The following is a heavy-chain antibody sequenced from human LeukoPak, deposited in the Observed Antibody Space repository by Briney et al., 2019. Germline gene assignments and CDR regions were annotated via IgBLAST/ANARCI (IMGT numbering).Heavy chain of an antibody. CDR1: GFTVSSNY. J-gene: IGHJ4*02. CDR2: ITTSDGNT. Sequence: PGGSLRLSCAAPGFTVSSNYMSWVRRAPGKGLEWVSTITTSDGNTYYADSVKGRFTVSRDNSKKILYLQMNSLRAEDTAVYYCGKEVERHFDLKYWGQGTLVTVSS. V-gene: IGHV3-23*01. CDR3: GKEVERHFDLKY.